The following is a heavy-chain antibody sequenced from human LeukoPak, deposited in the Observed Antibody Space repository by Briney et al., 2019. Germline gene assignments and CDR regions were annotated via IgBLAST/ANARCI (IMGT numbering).Heavy chain of an antibody. CDR1: GGTFSSYT. D-gene: IGHD5-18*01. J-gene: IGHJ2*01. V-gene: IGHV1-3*01. Sequence: ASVKVSCKASGGTFSSYTISWVRQAPGQRLEWMGWINAGNGNTKYSQKFQGRVTITRDTSASTAYMELSSLRSEDTAVYYCARVASGARIQLWLSYFDLWGRGTLVTVSS. CDR2: INAGNGNT. CDR3: ARVASGARIQLWLSYFDL.